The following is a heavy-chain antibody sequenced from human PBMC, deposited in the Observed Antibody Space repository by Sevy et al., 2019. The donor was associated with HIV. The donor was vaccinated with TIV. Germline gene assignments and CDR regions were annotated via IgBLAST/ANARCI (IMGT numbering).Heavy chain of an antibody. CDR1: GFTFSSYA. Sequence: GGSLRLSCAASGFTFSSYAMSWVRQAPGKGLEWVSAISGSGGSTYYADSVKGRFTISRANSKNTLYLQMNSLIAEDTAVYYCAKRSKESAPGIAVAGGMDVWGQGTTVTVSS. J-gene: IGHJ6*02. D-gene: IGHD6-19*01. CDR2: ISGSGGST. V-gene: IGHV3-23*01. CDR3: AKRSKESAPGIAVAGGMDV.